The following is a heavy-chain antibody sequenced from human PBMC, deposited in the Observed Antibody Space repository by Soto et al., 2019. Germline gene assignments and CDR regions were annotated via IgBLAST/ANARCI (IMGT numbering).Heavy chain of an antibody. D-gene: IGHD2-15*01. CDR1: GFSLSTSGVG. Sequence: QITLKESGPTLVKPTQTLTLTCTFSGFSLSTSGVGVGWIRQPPGKALEWLALIYWDDDKRYSTSLKSRLTITKDTSKNQVVLTMTNMDPVDTATYYCARATRGGYCSGGSCYPFDYWGQGTLVTVSS. J-gene: IGHJ4*02. CDR2: IYWDDDK. CDR3: ARATRGGYCSGGSCYPFDY. V-gene: IGHV2-5*02.